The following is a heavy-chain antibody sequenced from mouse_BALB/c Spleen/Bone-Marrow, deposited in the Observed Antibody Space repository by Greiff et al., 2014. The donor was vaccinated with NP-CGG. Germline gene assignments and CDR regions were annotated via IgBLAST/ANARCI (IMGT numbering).Heavy chain of an antibody. CDR2: IDPANGNN. V-gene: IGHV14-3*02. D-gene: IGHD1-1*01. Sequence: VHVKQSGAELVKPGASVKLSCTASGFNIKDTYMHWVKQRPEQGLEWIGRIDPANGNNKYDPKFQGKATITADTSSNTAYLQLSSLTSEDTAVYYCATYYYGSSWGFAYWGQGTLVTVSA. CDR3: ATYYYGSSWGFAY. J-gene: IGHJ3*01. CDR1: GFNIKDTY.